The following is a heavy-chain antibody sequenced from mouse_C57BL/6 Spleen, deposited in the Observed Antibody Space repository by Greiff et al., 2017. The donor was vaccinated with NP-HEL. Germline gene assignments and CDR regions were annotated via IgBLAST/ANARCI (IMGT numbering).Heavy chain of an antibody. J-gene: IGHJ4*01. D-gene: IGHD2-4*01. V-gene: IGHV1-26*01. CDR2: INPNNGGT. Sequence: VQLQQSGPELVKPGASVKISCKASGYTFTDYYMNWVKQSHGKSLEWIGDINPNNGGTSYNQKFKGKATLTVDKSSSTAYMELRSLTSEDSAVYYCAPIYYDYLYAMDYWGQGTSVTVSS. CDR1: GYTFTDYY. CDR3: APIYYDYLYAMDY.